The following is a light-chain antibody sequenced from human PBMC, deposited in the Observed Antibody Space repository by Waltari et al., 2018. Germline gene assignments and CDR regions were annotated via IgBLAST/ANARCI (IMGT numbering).Light chain of an antibody. CDR1: ASNIWTYY. CDR3: GTWDNSLNSWV. CDR2: DND. J-gene: IGLJ3*02. V-gene: IGLV1-51*01. Sequence: QSVLTQQPPSVSAAPGQKVTISCSGSASNIWTYYVSWYQQFPGTTPRLVIYDNDKRPSGIPDRFSGSKSGTSVTLDITGLQTGDEADYFCGTWDNSLNSWVFGGRTKVTVL.